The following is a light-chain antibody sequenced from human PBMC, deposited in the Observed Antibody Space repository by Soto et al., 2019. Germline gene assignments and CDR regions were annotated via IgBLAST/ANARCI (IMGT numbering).Light chain of an antibody. CDR3: QQSYSTPLT. CDR2: AAS. Sequence: IKLTQSPSSLSASVGDRVTITGRASQGISTYLAWYQPKPGKAPKLLIYAASSLQSGVTSRFSGSGSGTDFTLTISSLQPEDFATYYCQQSYSTPLTVGGGTQVEIK. J-gene: IGKJ4*01. CDR1: QGISTY. V-gene: IGKV1-39*01.